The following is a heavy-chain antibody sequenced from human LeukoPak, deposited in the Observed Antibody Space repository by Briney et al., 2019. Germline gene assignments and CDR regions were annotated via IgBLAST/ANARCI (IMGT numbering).Heavy chain of an antibody. D-gene: IGHD2-2*01. CDR3: ALIPYCTTATCYYFDY. Sequence: ASVKVSCKASGYTFTNYDISWVRQAPGQGLDWMGWISAYSGNTNYAQKLQGRVTMTTDTSRSTAYMELRSLRSDDTAVYYCALIPYCTTATCYYFDYWGQGTLVTVSS. CDR2: ISAYSGNT. J-gene: IGHJ4*02. CDR1: GYTFTNYD. V-gene: IGHV1-18*01.